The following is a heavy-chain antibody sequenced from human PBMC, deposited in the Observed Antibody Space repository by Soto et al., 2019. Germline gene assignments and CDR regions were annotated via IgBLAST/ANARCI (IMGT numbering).Heavy chain of an antibody. D-gene: IGHD2-15*01. CDR2: IKEDGSEK. Sequence: EVQVVESGGALVQPGGSLRLSCAASGFTFSIYWMTWVRQAPGKGLEWVANIKEDGSEKYYVDSVKGRFTISRDNAKNSLYLQMNSLRVEDTAVYYCATEYHGGLDAWGQGTLVTVSS. V-gene: IGHV3-7*01. CDR3: ATEYHGGLDA. CDR1: GFTFSIYW. J-gene: IGHJ5*02.